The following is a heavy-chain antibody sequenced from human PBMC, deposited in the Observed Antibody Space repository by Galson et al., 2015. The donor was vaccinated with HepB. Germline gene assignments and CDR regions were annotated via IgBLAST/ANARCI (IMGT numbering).Heavy chain of an antibody. V-gene: IGHV1-18*01. CDR2: TSAKKGNT. Sequence: SVKVSCKASGYSFSNYGITWVRQVSGQGLEWMGGTSAKKGNTNYAQKFQDRVVITTDTSTSTAFMELRSLRSDDTAVYYCVREHMPGPGVDYWGQGTPVTVSS. CDR3: VREHMPGPGVDY. J-gene: IGHJ4*02. CDR1: GYSFSNYG. D-gene: IGHD2-2*01.